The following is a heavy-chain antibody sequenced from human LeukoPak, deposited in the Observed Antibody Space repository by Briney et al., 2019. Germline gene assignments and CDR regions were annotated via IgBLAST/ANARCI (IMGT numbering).Heavy chain of an antibody. D-gene: IGHD3-22*01. CDR1: GYTFTSYY. CDR2: INPSGGST. J-gene: IGHJ4*02. V-gene: IGHV1-46*01. CDR3: ARESRMIVVVTAFDY. Sequence: ASVKVSCKASGYTFTSYYMHWVRQAPGQGLEWMGIINPSGGSTSYAQKFQGRVTMTRDTSTSTVYMELSSLRSEDTAVYYCARESRMIVVVTAFDYWGQGTLVTVSS.